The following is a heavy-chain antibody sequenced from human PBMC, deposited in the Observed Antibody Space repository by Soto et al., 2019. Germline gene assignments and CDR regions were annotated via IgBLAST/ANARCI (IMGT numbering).Heavy chain of an antibody. V-gene: IGHV1-18*01. D-gene: IGHD3-3*01. Sequence: ASVKVSCKTSGFTFTNYAINWVRQAPGQGLQWMGWISAYSGDTKYAQRFQDRLTVTTDPSTTTAYMELRSLRSDDTAVYYCARDGRAFSIFGETMDVWGQGTTVTVSS. CDR3: ARDGRAFSIFGETMDV. CDR1: GFTFTNYA. J-gene: IGHJ6*02. CDR2: ISAYSGDT.